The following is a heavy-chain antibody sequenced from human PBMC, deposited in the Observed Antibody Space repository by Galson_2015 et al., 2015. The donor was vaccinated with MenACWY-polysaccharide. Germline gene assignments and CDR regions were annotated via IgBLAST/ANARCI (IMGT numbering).Heavy chain of an antibody. J-gene: IGHJ5*02. V-gene: IGHV3-7*04. CDR2: ISYDGSEN. CDR3: ARGQKTLGP. Sequence: VAVISYDGSENYYVDSVKGRITISRDNAKSSLYLQMNSLRAEDTAVYYCARGQKTLGPWGQGTLVTVSS.